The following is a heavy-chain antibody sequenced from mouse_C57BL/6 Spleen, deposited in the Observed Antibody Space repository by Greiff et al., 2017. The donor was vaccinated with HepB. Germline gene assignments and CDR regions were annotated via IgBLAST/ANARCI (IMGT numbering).Heavy chain of an antibody. D-gene: IGHD2-4*01. Sequence: QVQLQQSGPELVKPGASVKISCKASGYAFSSSWMNWVKQRPGKGLVWIGRIYPGDGDTNYNGKFKGKATLTADKSSSTAYMQLSSLTSEDSAVYFCARSVGYDYVLYYAMDYWGQGTSVTVSS. V-gene: IGHV1-82*01. CDR3: ARSVGYDYVLYYAMDY. CDR2: IYPGDGDT. J-gene: IGHJ4*01. CDR1: GYAFSSSW.